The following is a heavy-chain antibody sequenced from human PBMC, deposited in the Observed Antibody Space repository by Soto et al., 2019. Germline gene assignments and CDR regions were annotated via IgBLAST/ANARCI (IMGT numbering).Heavy chain of an antibody. V-gene: IGHV4-59*08. D-gene: IGHD4-17*01. CDR3: ARNTDYYYMDV. CDR1: GGSISSYY. Sequence: SETLSLTCTVSGGSISSYYWSWIRQPPGKGLEWIGYIYYSGSTNYNPSLKSRVTISVDTSKNQFPLKLSSVTAADTAVYYCARNTDYYYMDVWGKGTTVTVSS. J-gene: IGHJ6*03. CDR2: IYYSGST.